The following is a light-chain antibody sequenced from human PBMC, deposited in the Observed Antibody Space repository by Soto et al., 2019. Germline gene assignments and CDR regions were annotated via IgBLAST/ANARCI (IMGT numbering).Light chain of an antibody. CDR3: FSYSTSRARI. Sequence: QSALTQPASVSGSPGPWITISCTGTRSDVGGYNYVSWYKQKPGKVPKLVIYDVSHRPSGVSDRFFGSKSGNTASLIISGLQAEDEADYYCFSYSTSRARIFGGGNKVTVL. CDR2: DVS. V-gene: IGLV2-14*01. CDR1: RSDVGGYNY. J-gene: IGLJ2*01.